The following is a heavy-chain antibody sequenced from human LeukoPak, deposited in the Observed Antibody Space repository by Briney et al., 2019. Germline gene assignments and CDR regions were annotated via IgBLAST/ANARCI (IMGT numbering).Heavy chain of an antibody. D-gene: IGHD2-15*01. Sequence: GRSLRLSCAASGFSFNRYGMHWVRQAPGEGLELVAVIWYDGSNKYYGDSVKGRFTISRDNFRNTLYLEMNNLRVDDTALYYCAKGAVSGAVHYLDQWGQGTLVTVSS. V-gene: IGHV3-33*06. CDR1: GFSFNRYG. CDR2: IWYDGSNK. J-gene: IGHJ4*02. CDR3: AKGAVSGAVHYLDQ.